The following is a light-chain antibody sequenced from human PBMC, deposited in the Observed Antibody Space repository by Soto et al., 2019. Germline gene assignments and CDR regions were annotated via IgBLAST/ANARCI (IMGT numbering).Light chain of an antibody. J-gene: IGKJ1*01. Sequence: EIVLTQSPGTLSLSPGERATLSCRASQSVSSSYLAWYQQKPGQAPRLLIYGASSRATGIPDRFSGSGSGPDFTLTISRLEPEDFAVYYCPQYGSSPRTFGQGTKVEIK. CDR2: GAS. V-gene: IGKV3-20*01. CDR3: PQYGSSPRT. CDR1: QSVSSSY.